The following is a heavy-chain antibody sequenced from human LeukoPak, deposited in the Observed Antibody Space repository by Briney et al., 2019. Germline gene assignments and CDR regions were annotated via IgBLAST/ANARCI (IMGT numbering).Heavy chain of an antibody. J-gene: IGHJ4*02. CDR2: INHSGST. Sequence: SETLSLTCAAYGGSFSGYYWSWIRQPPGKGLEWIGEINHSGSTNYNPSLKSRVTISVDTSKNQFSLKLSSVTAADTAVYYCASSSPRDYWGQGTLVTVSS. D-gene: IGHD6-19*01. V-gene: IGHV4-34*01. CDR3: ASSSPRDY. CDR1: GGSFSGYY.